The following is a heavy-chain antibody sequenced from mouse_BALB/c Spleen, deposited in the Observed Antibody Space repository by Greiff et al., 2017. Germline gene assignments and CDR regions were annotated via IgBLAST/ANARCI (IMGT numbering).Heavy chain of an antibody. Sequence: QVQLKQSGAELMKPGASVKISCKATGYTFSSYWIEWVKQRPGHGLEWIGEILPGSGSTNYNEKFKGKATFTADTSSNTAYMQLSSLTSEDSAVYYCARGGYGNPFDYWGQGTTLTVSS. CDR3: ARGGYGNPFDY. CDR1: GYTFSSYW. V-gene: IGHV1-9*01. J-gene: IGHJ2*01. D-gene: IGHD2-10*02. CDR2: ILPGSGST.